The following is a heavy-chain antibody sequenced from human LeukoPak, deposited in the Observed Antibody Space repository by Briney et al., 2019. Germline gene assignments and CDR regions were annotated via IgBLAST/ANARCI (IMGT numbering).Heavy chain of an antibody. V-gene: IGHV3-30*18. Sequence: PGGSLRLSCAASGFTFSSYGMHWVRQAPGKGRECVTVISYDGSNKYYADSVKGRFTISRDNSKNTLYLQMNSLRAEDTAGYYCAKESPGRVVPAAIRTPYFDYWGQGTLVTVSS. CDR1: GFTFSSYG. CDR2: ISYDGSNK. D-gene: IGHD2-2*01. CDR3: AKESPGRVVPAAIRTPYFDY. J-gene: IGHJ4*02.